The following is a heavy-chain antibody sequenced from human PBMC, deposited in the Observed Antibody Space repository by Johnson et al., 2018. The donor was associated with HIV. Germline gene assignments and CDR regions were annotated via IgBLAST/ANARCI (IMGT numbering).Heavy chain of an antibody. CDR3: AKTYYYDSSGSRAFDI. CDR2: IQYDGSNK. V-gene: IGHV3-30*02. CDR1: GFTFSSYG. D-gene: IGHD3-22*01. Sequence: QVQLVDSGGGVVQPGGSLRLSCAASGFTFSSYGMHWVRQAPGKGLEWMAFIQYDGSNKYYADSVKGRFTISRDNSKNTLYLQMNSLRADDTAVYYCAKTYYYDSSGSRAFDIWGQGTMVTVSS. J-gene: IGHJ3*02.